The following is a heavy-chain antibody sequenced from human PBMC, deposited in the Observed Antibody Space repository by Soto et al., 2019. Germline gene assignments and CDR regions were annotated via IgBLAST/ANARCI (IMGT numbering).Heavy chain of an antibody. CDR2: VYYGGST. V-gene: IGHV4-39*01. CDR1: GGSISSSSYY. CDR3: AGGDYYHSSGYYFYYYTMDV. J-gene: IGHJ6*02. Sequence: PSETLSLTCTVSGGSISSSSYYWGWIRQPPGKGLEWIGNVYYGGSTYYNPSLKSRVTISVETSKSQFSLKLSPVTAADTAVYYCAGGDYYHSSGYYFYYYTMDVWGQGTTVTVSS. D-gene: IGHD3-22*01.